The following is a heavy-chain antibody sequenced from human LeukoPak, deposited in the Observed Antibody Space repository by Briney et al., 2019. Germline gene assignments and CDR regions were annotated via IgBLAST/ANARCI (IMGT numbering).Heavy chain of an antibody. D-gene: IGHD2-15*01. J-gene: IGHJ4*02. Sequence: ASVKVSCKASGYTFTSYGISWVRQAPGQGLEWMGWISAYNGNTNYAQKLQGRVTMTTDTSTSTAYMELSSLRSEDTAVYYCARLGAIGYCSGGSCSNWGQGTLVTVSS. V-gene: IGHV1-18*01. CDR2: ISAYNGNT. CDR3: ARLGAIGYCSGGSCSN. CDR1: GYTFTSYG.